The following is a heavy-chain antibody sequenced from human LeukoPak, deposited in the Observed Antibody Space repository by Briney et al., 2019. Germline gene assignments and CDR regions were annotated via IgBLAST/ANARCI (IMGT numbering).Heavy chain of an antibody. CDR3: ARMGILTGYSIDC. D-gene: IGHD3-9*01. V-gene: IGHV1-69*06. Sequence: GSSVKVSCKASGGTFSSYAISWVRQAPGQGLEWMGGIIPIFGTANYAQKFQGRVTITADKSTSTAYMELSSLRSEDTAVYYCARMGILTGYSIDCWGQGTLVTVSS. J-gene: IGHJ4*02. CDR1: GGTFSSYA. CDR2: IIPIFGTA.